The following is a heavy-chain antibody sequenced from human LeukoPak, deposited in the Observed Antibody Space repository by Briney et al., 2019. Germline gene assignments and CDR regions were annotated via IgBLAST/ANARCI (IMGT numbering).Heavy chain of an antibody. CDR3: AAGVQLLYNNWFDP. V-gene: IGHV4-59*08. CDR1: GGSISSYY. CDR2: IYYSGST. Sequence: PSETLSLTCTVSGGSISSYYWSWIRQPPGKGLEWIGYIYYSGSTNYNPSLKSRVTISVDTSKNQFSLKLSSVTAADTAVYYCAAGVQLLYNNWFDPWGQGTLVTVSS. D-gene: IGHD2-2*02. J-gene: IGHJ5*02.